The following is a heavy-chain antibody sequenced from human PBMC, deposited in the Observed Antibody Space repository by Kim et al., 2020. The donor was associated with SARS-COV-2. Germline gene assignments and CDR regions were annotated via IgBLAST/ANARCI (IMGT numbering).Heavy chain of an antibody. J-gene: IGHJ4*02. D-gene: IGHD1-26*01. Sequence: YADSVKCRFTSYRDISKSTVYLQMNSVRAEDTAIYYCAKRGATAWYFFDHWGQGTLVTVSS. CDR3: AKRGATAWYFFDH. V-gene: IGHV3-23*01.